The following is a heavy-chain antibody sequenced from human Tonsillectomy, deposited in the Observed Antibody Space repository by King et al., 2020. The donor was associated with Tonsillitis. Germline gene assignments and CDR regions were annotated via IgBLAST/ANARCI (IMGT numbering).Heavy chain of an antibody. Sequence: EVQLVESGGGLVRPGGSLRLSCAASGFASNEYRMNWVRQAPGKGLEWVAFIGTSRSDISYGDSVKGRFTISRDNTKSSVFLQMNSLRAEDTAVYYCTRVLDDTVSVSLGGGYSGYVRYHVMDVWGRGTTVTVSS. CDR1: GFASNEYR. CDR3: TRVLDDTVSVSLGGGYSGYVRYHVMDV. V-gene: IGHV3-21*01. J-gene: IGHJ6*02. CDR2: IGTSRSDI. D-gene: IGHD5-12*01.